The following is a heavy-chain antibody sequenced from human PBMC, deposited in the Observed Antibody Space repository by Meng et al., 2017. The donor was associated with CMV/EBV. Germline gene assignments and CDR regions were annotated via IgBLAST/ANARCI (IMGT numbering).Heavy chain of an antibody. Sequence: GESLKISCAASGFIFSSYEMNWVRQAPGKGLEWVSYISSSGSTIYYADSVKGRFTISRDNAKNSLYLQMNSLRAEDTAVYYCARVQQLARGFDYWGQGTLVTVSS. V-gene: IGHV3-48*03. J-gene: IGHJ4*02. D-gene: IGHD6-6*01. CDR3: ARVQQLARGFDY. CDR2: ISSSGSTI. CDR1: GFIFSSYE.